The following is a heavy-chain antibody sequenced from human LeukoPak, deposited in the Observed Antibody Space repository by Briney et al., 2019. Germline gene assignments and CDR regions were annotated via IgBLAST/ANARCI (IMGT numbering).Heavy chain of an antibody. J-gene: IGHJ4*02. V-gene: IGHV1-46*01. CDR1: GYTFTSYF. CDR3: ALSIAARTVDY. CDR2: INPSGGST. Sequence: ASVKVSCKASGYTFTSYFMHWVRQAPGQGLEWMGRINPSGGSTSYAQKCPGRVTMTRDTSTRTVYMELSSLRSEDTAVYYCALSIAARTVDYWGQGTLVTVSS. D-gene: IGHD6-6*01.